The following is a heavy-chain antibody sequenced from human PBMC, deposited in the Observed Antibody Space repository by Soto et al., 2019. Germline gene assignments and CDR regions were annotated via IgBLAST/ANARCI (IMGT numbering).Heavy chain of an antibody. CDR2: IKSKTDGGTT. Sequence: EVQLVEFGGGLVKPGGSLRLSCAASGFTFSNAWMSWVRQAPGKGLEWVGRIKSKTDGGTTDYAAPVKGRFTISRDDSKNTLYLQMNSLKTEDTAVYYCTTGRDGPRLRYFDWPIYYMDVWGKGTTVTVSS. V-gene: IGHV3-15*01. D-gene: IGHD3-9*01. CDR1: GFTFSNAW. J-gene: IGHJ6*03. CDR3: TTGRDGPRLRYFDWPIYYMDV.